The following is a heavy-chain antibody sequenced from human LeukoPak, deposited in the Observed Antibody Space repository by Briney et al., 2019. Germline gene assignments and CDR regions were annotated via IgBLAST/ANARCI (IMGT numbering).Heavy chain of an antibody. Sequence: PGGSLRLSCAASGFTFDDYDMHWVRQAPGKGLEWVSGISWNSGSIGYADSVKGRFTISRDNAKNSLYLQMNSLRAEDTALYYCAKGTSPYYYYGMDVWGQGTTVTVSS. CDR1: GFTFDDYD. CDR3: AKGTSPYYYYGMDV. CDR2: ISWNSGSI. D-gene: IGHD2-2*01. J-gene: IGHJ6*02. V-gene: IGHV3-9*01.